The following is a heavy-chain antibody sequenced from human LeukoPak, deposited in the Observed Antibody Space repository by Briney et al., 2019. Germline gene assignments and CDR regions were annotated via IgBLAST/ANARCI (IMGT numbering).Heavy chain of an antibody. CDR2: IYTSGST. D-gene: IGHD6-19*01. Sequence: SSETLSLTCTVSGGSISSGRYYWSWIRQPAGKGLEWIGRIYTSGSTNYNPSLKSRVTISVDTSKNQFSLKLSSVTAADTAVYYCARAPGYSSGWYLDYWGQGTLVTVSS. CDR1: GGSISSGRYY. J-gene: IGHJ4*02. V-gene: IGHV4-61*02. CDR3: ARAPGYSSGWYLDY.